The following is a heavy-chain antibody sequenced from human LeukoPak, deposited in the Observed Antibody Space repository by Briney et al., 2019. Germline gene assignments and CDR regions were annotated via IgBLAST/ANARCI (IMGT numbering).Heavy chain of an antibody. CDR1: GGSISRSNW. CDR2: IYHSERT. CDR3: ARVSYSSSWYPGGYMDV. Sequence: PSGTLSLTCAVSGGSISRSNWWSWVRQPPGKGLEWIGEIYHSERTNYNPSLKSRVTISVDKSKNQFSLKLSSVTAADTAVYYCARVSYSSSWYPGGYMDVWGKGTTVTVSS. D-gene: IGHD6-13*01. J-gene: IGHJ6*03. V-gene: IGHV4-4*02.